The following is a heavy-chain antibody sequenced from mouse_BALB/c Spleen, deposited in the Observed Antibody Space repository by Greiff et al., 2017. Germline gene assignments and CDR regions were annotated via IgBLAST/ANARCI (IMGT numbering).Heavy chain of an antibody. D-gene: IGHD3-1*01. Sequence: QVQLQQSGAELVRPGTSVKVSCKASGYAFTNYLIEWVKQRPGQGLEWIGAINPGSGGTNYNEKFKGKATLTADKSSSTAYMQLSSLTSDDSAVYFCARELGLRRGFDYWGQGTTLTVSS. V-gene: IGHV1-54*01. CDR3: ARELGLRRGFDY. CDR2: INPGSGGT. CDR1: GYAFTNYL. J-gene: IGHJ2*01.